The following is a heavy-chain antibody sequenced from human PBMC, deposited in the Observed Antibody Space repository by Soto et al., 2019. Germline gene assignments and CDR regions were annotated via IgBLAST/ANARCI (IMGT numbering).Heavy chain of an antibody. CDR1: GFTVSSNY. J-gene: IGHJ5*02. CDR3: ARVGYSSGWFRS. V-gene: IGHV3-66*01. CDR2: IYTGGST. D-gene: IGHD6-19*01. Sequence: GGSLRLSCAASGFTVSSNYMSWVRQAPGKGLEWVSVIYTGGSTYYADSVKGRFTISRDNSKNTLYLQMNSLRAEDTAVYYCARVGYSSGWFRSWGQGTLVTVSS.